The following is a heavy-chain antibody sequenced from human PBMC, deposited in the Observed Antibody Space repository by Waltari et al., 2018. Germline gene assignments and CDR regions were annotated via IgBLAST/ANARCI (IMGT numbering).Heavy chain of an antibody. CDR2: IDPSDGKP. CDR3: ARGVLYGPGTYYNF. V-gene: IGHV1-46*01. CDR1: GYFFSSFH. D-gene: IGHD3-10*01. J-gene: IGHJ1*01. Sequence: QVQLVQSGAEVKKPGASVRVSCMASGYFFSSFHLHWVRQAPGQGLEWMGVIDPSDGKPTYAQKFQGRLTMTTDTSTSTLYMELHTLTSEDTAVYYCARGVLYGPGTYYNFWGQGTLVTVSS.